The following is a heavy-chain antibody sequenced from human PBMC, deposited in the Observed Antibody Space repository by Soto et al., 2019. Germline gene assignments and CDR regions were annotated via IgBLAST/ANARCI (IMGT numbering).Heavy chain of an antibody. CDR1: GGSFSGYY. Sequence: SETLSLTCAVYGGSFSGYYWSWIRQPPGKGLEWIGEINHSGSTNYNPSLKSRVTISVDTSKNQFSLKLSSVTAADTAVYYCARGNEEQWLVQGGAFDIWGQGTMVTVSS. CDR3: ARGNEEQWLVQGGAFDI. CDR2: INHSGST. D-gene: IGHD6-19*01. J-gene: IGHJ3*02. V-gene: IGHV4-34*01.